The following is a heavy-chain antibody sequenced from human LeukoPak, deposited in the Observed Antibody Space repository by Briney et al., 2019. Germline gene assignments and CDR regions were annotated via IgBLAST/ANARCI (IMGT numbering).Heavy chain of an antibody. CDR3: ARSQSQKWELPVDY. V-gene: IGHV1-24*01. CDR1: GYTLTELS. CDR2: FDPEDGET. D-gene: IGHD1-26*01. J-gene: IGHJ4*02. Sequence: GASVKVSCKVSGYTLTELSMHWVRQAPGKGLEWMGGFDPEDGETIYAQKFQGRVTMTEDTSTDTAYMELSSLRSEDTAVYYCARSQSQKWELPVDYWGQGTLVTVSS.